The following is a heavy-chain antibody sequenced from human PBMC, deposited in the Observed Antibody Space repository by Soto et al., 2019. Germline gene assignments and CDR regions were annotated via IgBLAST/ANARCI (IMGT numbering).Heavy chain of an antibody. Sequence: VQLVESGGGLVQPGGSLRLSCTVSALTFTTYNFNSVRQAPGKGLDGISFINPGSTTRHYADSVKGRFTISRDNAKNSRYLQMNSLTDADAAVYYCVRALKGNSYGYFYWGQGTRVTVSS. V-gene: IGHV3-48*02. CDR2: INPGSTTR. CDR1: ALTFTTYN. D-gene: IGHD5-18*01. J-gene: IGHJ4*02. CDR3: VRALKGNSYGYFY.